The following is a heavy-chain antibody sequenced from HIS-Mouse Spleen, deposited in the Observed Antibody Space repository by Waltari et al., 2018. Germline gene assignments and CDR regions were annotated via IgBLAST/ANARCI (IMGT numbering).Heavy chain of an antibody. Sequence: QLQLQESGPGLVKPSEPLSLTCTVPGGSISTSRYYLGWIRQPPGKGLEWIGSIYYSGSTYYNPSLKSRVTISVDTSKNQFSLKLSSVTAADTAVYYCAREIPYSSSWYDWYFDLWGRGTLVTVSS. CDR1: GGSISTSRYY. V-gene: IGHV4-39*07. J-gene: IGHJ2*01. CDR2: IYYSGST. CDR3: AREIPYSSSWYDWYFDL. D-gene: IGHD6-13*01.